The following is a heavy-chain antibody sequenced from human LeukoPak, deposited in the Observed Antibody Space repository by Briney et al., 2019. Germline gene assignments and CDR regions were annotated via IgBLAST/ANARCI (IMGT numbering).Heavy chain of an antibody. CDR3: ARDEGYYYDSSDY. D-gene: IGHD3-22*01. CDR2: ISGDGGST. V-gene: IGHV3-43*02. CDR1: GFTFDDYA. J-gene: IGHJ4*02. Sequence: PGGSLRLSCAASGFTFDDYAMHWVRQAPGKGLEWVPLISGDGGSTYYADSVKGRFTISRDNAKSSLYLQMNSLRAEDTAVYYCARDEGYYYDSSDYWGQGTLVTVSS.